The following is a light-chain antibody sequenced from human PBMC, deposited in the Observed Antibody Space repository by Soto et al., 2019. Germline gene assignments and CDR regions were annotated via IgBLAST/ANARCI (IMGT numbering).Light chain of an antibody. CDR3: LQHNNYPFT. Sequence: DIQMTQSPSSLSASVGDRVTITCRASQGIGNDLGWYQQKPGKAPKRLIYGASTLQSGVPSRFSGSGLGREFTLTISSPQPEDFATYYCLQHNNYPFTFGPGTTVDFE. CDR1: QGIGND. CDR2: GAS. V-gene: IGKV1-17*01. J-gene: IGKJ3*01.